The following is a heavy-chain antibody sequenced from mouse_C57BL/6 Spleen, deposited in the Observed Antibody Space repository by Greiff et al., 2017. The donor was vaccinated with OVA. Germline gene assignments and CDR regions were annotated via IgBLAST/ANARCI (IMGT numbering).Heavy chain of an antibody. CDR3: TRVTTVVAPFDY. D-gene: IGHD1-1*01. CDR2: IDPENGDT. Sequence: EVQLQQSGAELVRPGASVKLSCTASGFNIKDDYMHWVKQRPEQGLEWIGWIDPENGDTEYASKFQGKATITADTSSNTAYLQLSSLTSEDTAVYYCTRVTTVVAPFDYWGQGTTLTVSS. V-gene: IGHV14-4*01. J-gene: IGHJ2*01. CDR1: GFNIKDDY.